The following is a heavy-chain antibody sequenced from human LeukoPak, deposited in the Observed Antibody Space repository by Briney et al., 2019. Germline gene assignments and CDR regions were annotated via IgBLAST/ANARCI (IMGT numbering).Heavy chain of an antibody. J-gene: IGHJ6*03. CDR1: GFTFSSYT. CDR3: ARALYYYYYYMDV. CDR2: ISDSSSYI. V-gene: IGHV3-21*01. Sequence: GGSLRLSCAASGFTFSSYTMNWVRQAPGKGLEWVSSISDSSSYIYYADSVKGRFTISRDNAKNSLYLQMNSLRAEDTAVYYCARALYYYYYYMDVWGKGTTVTISS.